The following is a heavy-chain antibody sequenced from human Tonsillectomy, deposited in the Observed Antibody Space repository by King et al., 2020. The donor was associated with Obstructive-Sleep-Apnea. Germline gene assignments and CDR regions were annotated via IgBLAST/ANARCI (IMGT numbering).Heavy chain of an antibody. D-gene: IGHD3-10*01. V-gene: IGHV3-9*01. CDR2: ISWNSGSI. Sequence: VQLVESGGGLVQPGTSLRLSCAASGFTFDDYAMHWVRQAPGKGLEWVAGISWNSGSIAYADSVRGRFTISRDNAKNSLYLQMNSLRVEDTALYYCAKEGFGELYDFDIWGQGTMVTVSS. CDR1: GFTFDDYA. CDR3: AKEGFGELYDFDI. J-gene: IGHJ3*02.